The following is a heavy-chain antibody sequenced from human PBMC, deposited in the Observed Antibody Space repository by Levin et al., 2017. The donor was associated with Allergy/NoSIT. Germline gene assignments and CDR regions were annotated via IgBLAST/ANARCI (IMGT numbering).Heavy chain of an antibody. J-gene: IGHJ6*02. CDR1: GGSISSYY. Sequence: SETLSLTCTVSGGSISSYYWSWIRQPPGKGLEWIGYIYYSGSTNYNPSLKSRVTISLDTSKNQFSLKLSSVTAADTAVHYCARGGGGYNPLDYYYYGVDVWGQGTTVTVS. V-gene: IGHV4-59*01. CDR2: IYYSGST. CDR3: ARGGGGYNPLDYYYYGVDV. D-gene: IGHD5-24*01.